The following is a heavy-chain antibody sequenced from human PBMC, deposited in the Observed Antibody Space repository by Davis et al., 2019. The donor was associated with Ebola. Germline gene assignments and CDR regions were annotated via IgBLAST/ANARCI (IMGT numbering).Heavy chain of an antibody. CDR3: ARDQGSSSWYSFFDY. D-gene: IGHD6-13*01. CDR1: GYTFTSYG. V-gene: IGHV1-69*04. Sequence: SVKVSCKASGYTFTSYGISWVRQAPGQGLEWMGRIIPILGIANYAQKFQGRVTITADKSTSTAYMELSSLRSEDTAVYYCARDQGSSSWYSFFDYWGQGTLVTVSS. J-gene: IGHJ4*02. CDR2: IIPILGIA.